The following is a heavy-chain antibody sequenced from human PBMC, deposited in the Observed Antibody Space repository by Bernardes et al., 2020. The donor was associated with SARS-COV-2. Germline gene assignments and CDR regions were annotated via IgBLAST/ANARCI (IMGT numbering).Heavy chain of an antibody. CDR2: IYYSGST. V-gene: IGHV4-59*01. CDR3: GSGYFNWFDP. Sequence: SESLSLTCTVSGGSISSYYWSWIRQPPGKGLEWIWYIYYSGSTNYNPSLKSRVTISVDTSKNKFSLKLSSVTAADTAVYYCGSGYFNWFDPWGQGTLVTVSS. CDR1: GGSISSYY. D-gene: IGHD5-18*01. J-gene: IGHJ5*02.